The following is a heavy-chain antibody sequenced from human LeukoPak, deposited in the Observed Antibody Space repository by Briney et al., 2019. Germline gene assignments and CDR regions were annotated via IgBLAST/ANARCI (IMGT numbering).Heavy chain of an antibody. D-gene: IGHD4-17*01. Sequence: GGSLRLSCAASGFTVSSNYMSWVRQAPGKGLEWVSAIYSGGSTYYADSVKGRFTISRDNSKNTLYLQMNSLRAEDTAVYYCARDHFYGDYVYDYWGQGTLVTVSS. CDR2: IYSGGST. V-gene: IGHV3-53*01. J-gene: IGHJ4*02. CDR1: GFTVSSNY. CDR3: ARDHFYGDYVYDY.